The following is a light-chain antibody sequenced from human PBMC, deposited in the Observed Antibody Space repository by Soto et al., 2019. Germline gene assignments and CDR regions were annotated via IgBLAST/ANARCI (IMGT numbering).Light chain of an antibody. CDR1: SSNIGGNS. J-gene: IGLJ3*02. CDR3: AAWDDSLNGQV. Sequence: QSVMTQPPSVSAAPGQKVTISCSGSSSNIGGNSVSWYQQLPGTAPKLLIYDDNKRPSGIPDRFSGSKSGTSATLGITGFQTGDEADYYCAAWDDSLNGQVFGGGTKLTVL. CDR2: DDN. V-gene: IGLV1-51*01.